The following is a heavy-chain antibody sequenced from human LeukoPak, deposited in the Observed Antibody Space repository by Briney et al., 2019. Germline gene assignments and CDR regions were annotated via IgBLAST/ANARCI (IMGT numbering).Heavy chain of an antibody. CDR2: ISYDGSNK. V-gene: IGHV3-30*04. J-gene: IGHJ6*02. CDR1: GFTFSSYA. D-gene: IGHD1-1*01. CDR3: ARDKFQRWNGPSFGMDV. Sequence: GRSLRLSCAASGFTFSSYAMHWIRQAPGKGLEWVAVISYDGSNKYYADSVKGRFTISRDNAKNSLYLQMNSLRAEDTAVYYCARDKFQRWNGPSFGMDVWGQGTTVTVSS.